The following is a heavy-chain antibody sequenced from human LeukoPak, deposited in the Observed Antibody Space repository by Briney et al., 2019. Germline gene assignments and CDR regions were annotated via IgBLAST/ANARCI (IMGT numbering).Heavy chain of an antibody. CDR3: GRAFPPLRTSSAGDL. J-gene: IGHJ4*02. CDR2: ISGRSSHT. D-gene: IGHD3-16*01. CDR1: GFTFSDYD. V-gene: IGHV3-21*06. Sequence: GGSLRLSCSASGFTFSDYDMNWIRQAPGKGLGWISAISGRSSHTYYGDSVKGRFSISRDNAKNLLHLQMNGLGAEDTAVYYCGRAFPPLRTSSAGDLWGQGTLVTVSS.